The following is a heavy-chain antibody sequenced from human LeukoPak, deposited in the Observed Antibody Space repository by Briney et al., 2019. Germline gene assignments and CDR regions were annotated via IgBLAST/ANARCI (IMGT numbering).Heavy chain of an antibody. V-gene: IGHV1-24*01. J-gene: IGHJ3*02. CDR1: GYTLTELS. CDR2: FDPEDGET. Sequence: ASVKVSCKVSGYTLTELSMHWVRQAPGKGLEWIGGFDPEDGETIYAQKFQGRVTMTEDTSTDTAYMELSSLRSEDTAVYYCATSYGSGSYYTGGYAFDIWGQGTMVTVSS. CDR3: ATSYGSGSYYTGGYAFDI. D-gene: IGHD3-10*01.